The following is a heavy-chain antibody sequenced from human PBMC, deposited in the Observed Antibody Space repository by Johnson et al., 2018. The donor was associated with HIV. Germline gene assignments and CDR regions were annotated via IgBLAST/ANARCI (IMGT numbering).Heavy chain of an antibody. CDR3: ARFGGFKASGAAFNI. CDR1: GFTFSDYY. J-gene: IGHJ3*02. D-gene: IGHD7-27*01. CDR2: ISSGGTTI. Sequence: QVQLVESGGGLVKPGGSLRLSCVASGFTFSDYYMTWIRQAPGKGLEWLSYISSGGTTIYYSDSVKGRFTISRDNAKNSLYLQMNRLRAEDTAVYYCARFGGFKASGAAFNIWGQGSTVTVAS. V-gene: IGHV3-11*04.